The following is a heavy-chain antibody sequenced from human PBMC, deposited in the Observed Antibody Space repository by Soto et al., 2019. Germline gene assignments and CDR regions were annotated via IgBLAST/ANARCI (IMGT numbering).Heavy chain of an antibody. Sequence: PGGSLRLSCAASGLTFSSYGMHWVRQAPGKGLEWVAVISYDGSNKYYADSVKGRFTISRDNSKNTLYLQMNSLRAEDTAVYYCAKPGDSYGFDYFDYWGQGTLVTVSS. CDR1: GLTFSSYG. D-gene: IGHD5-18*01. V-gene: IGHV3-30*18. CDR3: AKPGDSYGFDYFDY. J-gene: IGHJ4*02. CDR2: ISYDGSNK.